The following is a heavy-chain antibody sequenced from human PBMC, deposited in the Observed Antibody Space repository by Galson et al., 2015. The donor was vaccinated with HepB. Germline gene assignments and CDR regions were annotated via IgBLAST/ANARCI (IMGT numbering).Heavy chain of an antibody. J-gene: IGHJ6*02. CDR2: IDPSDSYT. D-gene: IGHD6-13*01. CDR3: ARYQDSSSYYYGMDV. Sequence: GAEVKKPGESLRISCKGSGYSFTSYWISWVRQMPGKGLEWMGRIDPSDSYTNYSPSFQGHVTISADKSISTAYLQWSSLKASDTAMYYCARYQDSSSYYYGMDVWGQGTTVTVSS. CDR1: GYSFTSYW. V-gene: IGHV5-10-1*01.